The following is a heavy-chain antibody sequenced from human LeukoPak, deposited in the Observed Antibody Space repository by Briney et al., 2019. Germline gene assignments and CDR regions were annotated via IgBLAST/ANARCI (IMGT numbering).Heavy chain of an antibody. CDR1: GGSFSGYY. V-gene: IGHV4-34*01. J-gene: IGHJ4*02. CDR3: ARGGWYREFGY. D-gene: IGHD6-19*01. Sequence: SETLSLTCAVYGGSFSGYYWSWIRQPPGKGLEWIGEINHSGSTNYNPSLKSRVTISVDTSKNQFSLKLSSVTAADTAVYYCARGGWYREFGYWGQGTLVTVSS. CDR2: INHSGST.